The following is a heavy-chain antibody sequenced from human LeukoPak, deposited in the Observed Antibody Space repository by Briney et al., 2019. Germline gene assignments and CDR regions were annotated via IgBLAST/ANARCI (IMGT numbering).Heavy chain of an antibody. V-gene: IGHV3-74*01. J-gene: IGHJ4*02. CDR3: ARAQELGYSSSSYDY. Sequence: GGSLRLSCAASGFTFSSYWMHWVRQAPGKGLVWVSRINSDGSSTSYADSVKGRFTISRDNAKNTLYLQMNSLRAEDTAVYYCARAQELGYSSSSYDYWGQGTLVTVSS. D-gene: IGHD6-6*01. CDR1: GFTFSSYW. CDR2: INSDGSST.